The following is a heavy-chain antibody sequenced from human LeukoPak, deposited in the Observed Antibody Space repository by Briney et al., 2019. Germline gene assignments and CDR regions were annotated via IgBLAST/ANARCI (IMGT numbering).Heavy chain of an antibody. Sequence: PSETLSLTCTVSGGSISSGGFYWSWIRQHPGKGLEWIGTMYYSGSTYYNPSLKSRVTILVDTSKNQFSLKLSSVTAADTAVYYCARDEVGAAHWGQGTLVTVSS. J-gene: IGHJ4*02. D-gene: IGHD1-26*01. CDR1: GGSISSGGFY. CDR3: ARDEVGAAH. CDR2: MYYSGST. V-gene: IGHV4-31*03.